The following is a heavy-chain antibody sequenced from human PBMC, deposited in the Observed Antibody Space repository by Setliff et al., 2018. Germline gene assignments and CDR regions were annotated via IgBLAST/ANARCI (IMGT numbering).Heavy chain of an antibody. CDR2: IKSAADGGTI. V-gene: IGHV3-15*01. CDR1: GFSFSNTK. J-gene: IGHJ4*02. D-gene: IGHD3-10*01. CDR3: TTDWSRGESGNYLRLDY. Sequence: AGGSLRLSCLASGFSFSNTKMSWIRQAPGKGLEWVGRIKSAADGGTIEYAAAVNGRFTVSRDDSKNTLFLQMNSLKTEDTALYYCTTDWSRGESGNYLRLDYWGPGTLVTVSS.